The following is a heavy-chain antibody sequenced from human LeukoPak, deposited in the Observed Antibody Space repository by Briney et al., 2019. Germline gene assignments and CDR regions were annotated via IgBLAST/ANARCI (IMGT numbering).Heavy chain of an antibody. CDR1: GGTFSSYA. J-gene: IGHJ4*02. CDR3: ARSDYYGSGSYYFD. V-gene: IGHV1-69*13. D-gene: IGHD3-10*01. CDR2: IIPIFGTA. Sequence: ASVKVSCKASGGTFSSYAISWVRQAPGQGLEWMGGIIPIFGTANYAQKFQGRVTITADESTSTAYMELSSLRSEDTAVYYCARSDYYGSGSYYFDWGQGTLVTVSS.